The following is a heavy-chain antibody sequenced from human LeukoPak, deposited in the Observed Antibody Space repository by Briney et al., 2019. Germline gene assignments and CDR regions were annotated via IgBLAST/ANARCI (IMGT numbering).Heavy chain of an antibody. J-gene: IGHJ4*02. CDR3: ARKGRGWQFDH. CDR2: ISAYNGNT. Sequence: GASVTVSCTASGYTFTSYGISWVRQAPGQGLEWMGWISAYNGNTNYAQTLQGRVTMTTDTSTSPAYIELRGLSSDDTAVYCCARKGRGWQFDHWGQGTLVTVSS. V-gene: IGHV1-18*01. CDR1: GYTFTSYG. D-gene: IGHD6-19*01.